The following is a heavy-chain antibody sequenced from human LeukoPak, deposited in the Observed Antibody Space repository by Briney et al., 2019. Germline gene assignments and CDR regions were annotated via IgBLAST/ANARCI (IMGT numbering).Heavy chain of an antibody. D-gene: IGHD5-24*01. J-gene: IGHJ4*02. V-gene: IGHV4-59*01. CDR2: IYYSGST. CDR1: GGSINSYY. Sequence: SETLSLTCTVSGGSINSYYWNWLRQPPGEGLEWIGYIYYSGSTKYNPSLKSRVTISVDTSKNQFSLKLTSVTAADTAVYYCARDQRFTYWGQGTQVTVSS. CDR3: ARDQRFTY.